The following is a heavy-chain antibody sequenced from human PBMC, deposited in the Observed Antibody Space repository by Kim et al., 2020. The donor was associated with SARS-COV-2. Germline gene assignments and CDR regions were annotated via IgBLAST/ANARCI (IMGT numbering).Heavy chain of an antibody. Sequence: GESLKISCKGSGYSFTSYWIGWVRQMPGKGLEWMGIIYPGDSDTRYSPSFQGQVTISADKSISTAYLQWSSLKASDTAMYYCARRSRGAAAGTTSLNYYYGMDVWGQGTTVTVSS. CDR2: IYPGDSDT. D-gene: IGHD6-13*01. V-gene: IGHV5-51*01. J-gene: IGHJ6*02. CDR1: GYSFTSYW. CDR3: ARRSRGAAAGTTSLNYYYGMDV.